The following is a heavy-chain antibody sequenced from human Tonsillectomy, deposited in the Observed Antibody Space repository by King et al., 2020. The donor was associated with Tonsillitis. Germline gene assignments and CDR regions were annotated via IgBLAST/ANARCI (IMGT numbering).Heavy chain of an antibody. CDR2: ISWNSGSI. V-gene: IGHV3-9*01. CDR3: AKVTFNSGIIAGDAFDI. D-gene: IGHD1-26*01. J-gene: IGHJ3*02. Sequence: WVRQAPGKGLEWVSGISWNSGSIGYADSVKGRFTISRDNAKKSLYLQMNSLRAEDTALYYCAKVTFNSGIIAGDAFDIWGPGTMVSVSS.